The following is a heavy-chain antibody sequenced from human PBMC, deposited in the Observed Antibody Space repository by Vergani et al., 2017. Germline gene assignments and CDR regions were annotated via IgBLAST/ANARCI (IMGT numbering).Heavy chain of an antibody. D-gene: IGHD1-26*01. J-gene: IGHJ4*02. Sequence: AQKFQGRVTITADESTSTAYMELSSLRSEDTAVYYCARGEEGRGATYYFDYWGQGTLVTVSS. V-gene: IGHV1-69*01. CDR3: ARGEEGRGATYYFDY.